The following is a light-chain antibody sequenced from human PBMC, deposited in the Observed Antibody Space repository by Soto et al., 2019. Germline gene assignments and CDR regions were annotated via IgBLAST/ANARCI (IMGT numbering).Light chain of an antibody. CDR1: QSVHNF. Sequence: EVVLTQSPATLSLSPGDRAALSCKASQSVHNFLAWYQQKPGQAPRLLIYGASNRAAGIPARFSGSGSGTDFTLTINSLEPEDFAVYYCQQYGSSPLTFGQGTRLEIK. V-gene: IGKV3-20*01. CDR2: GAS. J-gene: IGKJ5*01. CDR3: QQYGSSPLT.